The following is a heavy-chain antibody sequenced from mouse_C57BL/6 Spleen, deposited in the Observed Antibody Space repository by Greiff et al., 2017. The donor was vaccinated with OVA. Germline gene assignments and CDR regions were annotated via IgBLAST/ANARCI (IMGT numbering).Heavy chain of an antibody. V-gene: IGHV1-53*01. Sequence: QVQLQQPGTDLVKPGASVKLSCKASGYTFTSYWMHWVKQRPGQGLEWIGNINPSNGGTNYNEKFKSKATLTVDKSSNTAYMQLSSLTSEDSAVYYCARGVYDGYPGDDWGQGTTLTVSS. CDR3: ARGVYDGYPGDD. CDR1: GYTFTSYW. CDR2: INPSNGGT. J-gene: IGHJ2*01. D-gene: IGHD2-3*01.